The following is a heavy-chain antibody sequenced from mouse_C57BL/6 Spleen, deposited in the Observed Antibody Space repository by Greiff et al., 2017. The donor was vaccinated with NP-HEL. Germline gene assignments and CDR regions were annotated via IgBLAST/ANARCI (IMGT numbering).Heavy chain of an antibody. CDR1: GYAFSSSW. CDR3: ARWDYGSSYGYYFDY. Sequence: VQRVESGPELVKPGASVKISCKASGYAFSSSWMNWVKQRPGKGLEWIGRIYPGDGDTNYNGKFKGKATLTADKSSSTAYMQLSSLTSEDSAVYFCARWDYGSSYGYYFDYWGQGTTLTVSS. D-gene: IGHD1-1*01. CDR2: IYPGDGDT. J-gene: IGHJ2*01. V-gene: IGHV1-82*01.